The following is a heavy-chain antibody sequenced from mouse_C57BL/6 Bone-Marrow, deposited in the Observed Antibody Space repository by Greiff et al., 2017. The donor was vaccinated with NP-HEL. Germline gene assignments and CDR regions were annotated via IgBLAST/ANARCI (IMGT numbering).Heavy chain of an antibody. CDR3: ARPIYYDPLAVDY. Sequence: VQLVESGPGLVAPSQSLSITCTVSGFLLTSYAISWVRQPPGKGLEWLGVIWTGGGTNYNSALKSRLSISKDNSKSQVFLKMNSLQTDDTARYYCARPIYYDPLAVDYWGQGTSVTVSS. D-gene: IGHD2-4*01. CDR2: IWTGGGT. V-gene: IGHV2-9-1*01. J-gene: IGHJ4*01. CDR1: GFLLTSYA.